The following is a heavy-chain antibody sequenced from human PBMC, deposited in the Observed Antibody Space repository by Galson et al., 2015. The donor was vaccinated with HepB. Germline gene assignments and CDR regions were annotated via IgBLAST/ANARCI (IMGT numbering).Heavy chain of an antibody. CDR2: IIPIFGTA. CDR3: ARDSPIPHEPPKGWAQGYYYYGMDV. V-gene: IGHV1-69*13. D-gene: IGHD2-15*01. J-gene: IGHJ6*02. Sequence: SVKVSCKASGGTFSSYAISWVRQAPGQGLEWMGGIIPIFGTANYAQKFQGRVTITADESTSTAYMELSSLRSEDTAVYYCARDSPIPHEPPKGWAQGYYYYGMDVWGQGTTVTVSS. CDR1: GGTFSSYA.